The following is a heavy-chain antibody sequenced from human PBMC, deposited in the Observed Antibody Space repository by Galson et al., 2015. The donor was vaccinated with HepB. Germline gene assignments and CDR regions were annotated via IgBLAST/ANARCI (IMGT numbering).Heavy chain of an antibody. V-gene: IGHV1-24*01. CDR3: ATPSQDSSGYYSQYYYYGMDV. D-gene: IGHD3-22*01. J-gene: IGHJ6*02. CDR2: FDPEDGET. Sequence: SVKDSCKVSGYTLTELSMHWVRQAPGKGLEWMGGFDPEDGETIYAQKFQGRVTMTEDTSTDTAYMELSSLRSEDTAVYYCATPSQDSSGYYSQYYYYGMDVWGQGTTVTVSS. CDR1: GYTLTELS.